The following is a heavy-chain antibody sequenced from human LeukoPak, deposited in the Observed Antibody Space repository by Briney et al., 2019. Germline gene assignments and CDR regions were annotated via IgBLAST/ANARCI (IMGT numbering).Heavy chain of an antibody. CDR3: ARAGRWLVLSWWFDP. V-gene: IGHV1-2*02. CDR2: INPNSGGT. J-gene: IGHJ5*02. Sequence: ASVKVSCKASGYTFTGYYMHWVRQAPGQRLGWMGWINPNSGGTNYAQTFQGRVTMTRDTSISTAYMELSRLRSDDTAVYYCARAGRWLVLSWWFDPWGQGTLVTVSS. D-gene: IGHD6-19*01. CDR1: GYTFTGYY.